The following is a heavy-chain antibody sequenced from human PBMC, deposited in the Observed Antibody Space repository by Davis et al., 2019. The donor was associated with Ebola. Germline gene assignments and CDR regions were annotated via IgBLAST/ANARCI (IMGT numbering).Heavy chain of an antibody. Sequence: PGGSLRLSCAASGFSFSSYSMNWVRQAPGKGLEWVSSISGTGRYLFYGDAVKGRFSISRDNAQNSLFLQMNSLTAEDTAIYYCARGVSHCDGDCFSTPDFWGQGILVTVSS. CDR2: ISGTGRYL. J-gene: IGHJ4*02. D-gene: IGHD2-21*01. CDR1: GFSFSSYS. V-gene: IGHV3-21*01. CDR3: ARGVSHCDGDCFSTPDF.